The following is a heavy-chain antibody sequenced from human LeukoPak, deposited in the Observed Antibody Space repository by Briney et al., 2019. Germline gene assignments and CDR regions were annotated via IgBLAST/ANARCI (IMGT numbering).Heavy chain of an antibody. CDR1: GYTFTGYY. V-gene: IGHV1-2*02. CDR2: INPNSGGT. D-gene: IGHD6-19*01. Sequence: EASVKVSCKASGYTFTGYYMHWVRQAPGQGLEWMGWINPNSGGTNYAQKFQGRVTMTRDTSISTAYMELSRLRSDDTAVYYCSVLPYYSSGWYADYWGQGTLVTVSS. J-gene: IGHJ4*02. CDR3: SVLPYYSSGWYADY.